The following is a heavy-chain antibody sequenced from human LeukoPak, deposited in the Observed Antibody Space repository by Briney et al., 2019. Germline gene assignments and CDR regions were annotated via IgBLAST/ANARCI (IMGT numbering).Heavy chain of an antibody. Sequence: PLASVKVSCKGSGYNFAGYYIHWVRQAPGQGLEWMGWISAYNGNTNYAQKLQGRVTMTTDTSTSTAYMELRSLRSDDTAVYYCATNWNMPNYYYYMDVWGKGTTVTVSS. J-gene: IGHJ6*03. CDR1: GYNFAGYY. CDR3: ATNWNMPNYYYYMDV. CDR2: ISAYNGNT. V-gene: IGHV1-18*01. D-gene: IGHD1/OR15-1a*01.